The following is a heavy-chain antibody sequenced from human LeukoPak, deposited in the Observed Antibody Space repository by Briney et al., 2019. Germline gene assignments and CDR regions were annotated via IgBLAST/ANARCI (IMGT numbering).Heavy chain of an antibody. CDR2: ISSSSSYI. CDR3: ARGTVTTFPFDY. Sequence: PGGSLRLSCAASGFTFSSYSMNWVRQAPGKGLGWVSSISSSSSYIYYADSVKGRFTISRDNAKNSLYLQMNSLRAEDTAVYYCARGTVTTFPFDYWGQGTLVTVSS. J-gene: IGHJ4*02. V-gene: IGHV3-21*01. CDR1: GFTFSSYS. D-gene: IGHD4-17*01.